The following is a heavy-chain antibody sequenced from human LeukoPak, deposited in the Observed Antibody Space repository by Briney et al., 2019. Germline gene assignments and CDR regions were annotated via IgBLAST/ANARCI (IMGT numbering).Heavy chain of an antibody. CDR1: GGSISSYY. D-gene: IGHD3-9*01. CDR3: ARHTYYDILTGIDY. Sequence: SETLSLTCTVSGGSISSYYWSWIRQPPGKGLEWIGYIYYSGSTNYNPSLKSRVTISVDTSKNQFSLKLSSVIAADTAVYYCARHTYYDILTGIDYWGQGTLVTVSS. V-gene: IGHV4-59*08. J-gene: IGHJ4*02. CDR2: IYYSGST.